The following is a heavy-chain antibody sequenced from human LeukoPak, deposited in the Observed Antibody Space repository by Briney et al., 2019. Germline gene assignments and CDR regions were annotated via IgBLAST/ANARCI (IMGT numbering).Heavy chain of an antibody. D-gene: IGHD3-16*01. V-gene: IGHV3-23*01. CDR1: GFTFSSYG. CDR2: ISGSGGST. Sequence: GGSLRLSCAASGFTFSSYGMSWVRQAPGKGLEWVSAISGSGGSTYYADSVKGRFTISRDNSKNTLYLQMNSLKTEDTAVYYCSRDWGTLPPYWGQGTLVTVSS. J-gene: IGHJ4*02. CDR3: SRDWGTLPPY.